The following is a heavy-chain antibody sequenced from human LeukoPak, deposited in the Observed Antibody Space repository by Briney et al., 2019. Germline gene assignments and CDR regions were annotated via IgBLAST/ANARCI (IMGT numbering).Heavy chain of an antibody. Sequence: PSETLSLTCTVSGGSISSSSYYWGWIRQPPGKGLEWIGSIHYSGSTYSNPSLKSRVTISVDTSKSQFSLKLSSVTAADTAVYYCARLKDYYYNYMDVWGKGTTVTVSS. V-gene: IGHV4-39*07. CDR3: ARLKDYYYNYMDV. J-gene: IGHJ6*03. CDR1: GGSISSSSYY. CDR2: IHYSGST.